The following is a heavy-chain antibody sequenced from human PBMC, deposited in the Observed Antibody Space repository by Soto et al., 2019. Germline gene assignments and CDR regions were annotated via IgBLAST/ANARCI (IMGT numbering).Heavy chain of an antibody. V-gene: IGHV1-24*01. D-gene: IGHD3-3*01. CDR2: FDPEDGET. CDR1: GYTLTELS. J-gene: IGHJ6*03. Sequence: ASVKVSCKVSGYTLTELSMHWVRQVPGKGLEWMGGFDPEDGETIYAQKFQGRVTMTEDTSTDTAYMELSSLRSEDTAVYYCATGGFWSGISLQNYYYYYMDVWGKGTTVTVSS. CDR3: ATGGFWSGISLQNYYYYYMDV.